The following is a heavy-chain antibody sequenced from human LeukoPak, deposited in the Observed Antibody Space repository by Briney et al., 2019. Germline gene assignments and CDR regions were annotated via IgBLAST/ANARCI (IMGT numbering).Heavy chain of an antibody. V-gene: IGHV3-74*01. CDR2: INTDGSST. CDR1: GFTFTRYW. Sequence: RPGGSLRLSCAASGFTFTRYWMHWVRRAPGKGLVWVSRINTDGSSTAYADSVKGRFTISRDNAKNTVYLQMNSLRAEDTAVYYCARVQNEWQLLPGFDYWGQGTLVTVSS. J-gene: IGHJ4*02. D-gene: IGHD1-26*01. CDR3: ARVQNEWQLLPGFDY.